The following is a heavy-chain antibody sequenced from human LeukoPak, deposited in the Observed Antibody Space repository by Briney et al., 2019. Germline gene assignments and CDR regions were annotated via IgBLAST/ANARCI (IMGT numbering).Heavy chain of an antibody. V-gene: IGHV1-46*03. Sequence: ASVKVSCKASGYTFTSYYMHWVRQAPGQGLEWMGIINPSGGSTSYAQRLQGRVTMTRDTSTSTVYMELSSLRSEDTAVYYCARGGYDFWSGYWVYYFDYWGQGTLVTVSS. D-gene: IGHD3-3*01. J-gene: IGHJ4*02. CDR3: ARGGYDFWSGYWVYYFDY. CDR1: GYTFTSYY. CDR2: INPSGGST.